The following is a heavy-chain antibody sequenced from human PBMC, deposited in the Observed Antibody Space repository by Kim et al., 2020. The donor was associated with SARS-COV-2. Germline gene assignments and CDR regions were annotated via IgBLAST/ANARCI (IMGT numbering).Heavy chain of an antibody. CDR1: GFTFDDYA. J-gene: IGHJ4*02. Sequence: GGSLRLSCAASGFTFDDYAMHWVRQAPGKGLEWVSGISWNSGSIGYADSVKGRFTISRDNAKNSLYLQMNSLRAEDTALYYCAKDRPGGFDWGQGTLVTVSS. CDR3: AKDRPGGFD. D-gene: IGHD3-16*01. V-gene: IGHV3-9*01. CDR2: ISWNSGSI.